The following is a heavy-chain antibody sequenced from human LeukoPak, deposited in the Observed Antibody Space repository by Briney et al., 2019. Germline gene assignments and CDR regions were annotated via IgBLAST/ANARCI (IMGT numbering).Heavy chain of an antibody. CDR3: ARVAVAAREYFDY. CDR2: IYYSGST. Sequence: PSETLSLTCTVSGVSISSYYWSWIRQSPGKGLEWIGYIYYSGSTNYNPSLKSRVTISVDTSKNQFSLKLSSVTAADTAVYYCARVAVAAREYFDYWGQGTLVTVSS. D-gene: IGHD6-19*01. V-gene: IGHV4-59*01. J-gene: IGHJ4*02. CDR1: GVSISSYY.